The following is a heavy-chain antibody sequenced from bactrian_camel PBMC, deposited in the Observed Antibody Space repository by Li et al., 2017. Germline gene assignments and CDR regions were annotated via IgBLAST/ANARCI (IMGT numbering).Heavy chain of an antibody. D-gene: IGHD2*01. CDR3: GAPRSGPWCRSEIERYY. V-gene: IGHV3S53*01. J-gene: IGHJ4*01. CDR1: GVTYSNYY. CDR2: VDTYGSP. Sequence: HVQLVESGGGSVQAGGSLRLSCAPSGVTYSNYYMAWFRQAPGKQREGVAGVDTYGSPSYADSVQGRFTVSRDNAKNTLNLQMNSLKPDDTAMYYCGAPRSGPWCRSEIERYYWGQGTQVTVS.